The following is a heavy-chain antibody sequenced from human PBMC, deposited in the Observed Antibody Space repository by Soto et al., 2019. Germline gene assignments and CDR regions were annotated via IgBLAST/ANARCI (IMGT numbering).Heavy chain of an antibody. V-gene: IGHV4-34*01. CDR2: INHSGST. D-gene: IGHD3-10*01. Sequence: QVQLQQWGAGLLKPSETLSLTCAVYGGSFSGYYWSWIRQPPGKGMEWIGEINHSGSTNYNPSLKSRVTISVDTSKNQFSLELSSVTAADTAVYYCARGAITMVRGVINYYYYYYMDVWGKGTTVTVSS. J-gene: IGHJ6*03. CDR1: GGSFSGYY. CDR3: ARGAITMVRGVINYYYYYYMDV.